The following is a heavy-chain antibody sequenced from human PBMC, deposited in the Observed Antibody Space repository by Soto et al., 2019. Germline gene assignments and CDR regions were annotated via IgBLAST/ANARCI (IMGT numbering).Heavy chain of an antibody. J-gene: IGHJ6*02. CDR3: ARDSGGMDV. CDR1: GYTFTSYA. Sequence: QVQLVQSGAEVKKPGASVKISCKTSGYTFTSYALHWVRQAPGQRLEWMGWINAGNGNTKYSQKXQRXXIXTRDTSASTAYMELRSLRSEDTAVYYCARDSGGMDVWGQGTTVTVSS. CDR2: INAGNGNT. V-gene: IGHV1-3*01.